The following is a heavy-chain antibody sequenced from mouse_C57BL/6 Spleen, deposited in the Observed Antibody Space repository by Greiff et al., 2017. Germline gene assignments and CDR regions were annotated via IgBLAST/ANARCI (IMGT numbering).Heavy chain of an antibody. Sequence: DVQLVESGGDLVKPGGSLKLSCAASGFTFSSYGMSWVRQTPDKRLEWVATISSGGSYTYYPDSVKGRFTISRDNAKNTLYLQMSSLKSEDTAMYYCARRGVTGTRGFDYWGQGTTFTVSS. CDR3: ARRGVTGTRGFDY. D-gene: IGHD2-1*01. CDR2: ISSGGSYT. V-gene: IGHV5-6*01. CDR1: GFTFSSYG. J-gene: IGHJ2*01.